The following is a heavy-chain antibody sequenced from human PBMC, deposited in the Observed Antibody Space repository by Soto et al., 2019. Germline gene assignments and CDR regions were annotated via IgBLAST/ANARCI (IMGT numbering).Heavy chain of an antibody. CDR3: DAYYYDSSGYYLFDY. D-gene: IGHD3-22*01. Sequence: GGSLRLSCAASGFIFNSYAMSWVRQAPGKGLEWVSVISGSGDSSYFADSVKGRFTISRDNSKDTLYLQMNSLRAEDTAVYYCDAYYYDSSGYYLFDYWGQGTLVTVS. V-gene: IGHV3-23*01. CDR2: ISGSGDSS. J-gene: IGHJ4*02. CDR1: GFIFNSYA.